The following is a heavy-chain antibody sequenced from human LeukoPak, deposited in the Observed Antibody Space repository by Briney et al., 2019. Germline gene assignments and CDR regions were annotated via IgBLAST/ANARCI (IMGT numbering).Heavy chain of an antibody. D-gene: IGHD6-19*01. Sequence: GGSLRLSCAASGFTFSSYWMSWVRQAPGKGLEWVANIKKDGSEKYYVDAVKGRFTISRDNAKNSLYLQMNSLRAEDTAVYYCAREESLYSSGWYGCWGQGTPVTVSS. V-gene: IGHV3-7*01. CDR3: AREESLYSSGWYGC. CDR2: IKKDGSEK. J-gene: IGHJ5*01. CDR1: GFTFSSYW.